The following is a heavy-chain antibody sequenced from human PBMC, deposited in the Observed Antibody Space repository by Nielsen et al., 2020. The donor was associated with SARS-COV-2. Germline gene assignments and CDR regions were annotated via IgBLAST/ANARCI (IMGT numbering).Heavy chain of an antibody. CDR2: IYYSGST. D-gene: IGHD3-3*01. J-gene: IGHJ6*02. V-gene: IGHV4-30-4*01. CDR1: GGSISSGDYY. Sequence: SETLSLTCTVSGGSISSGDYYWSWIRQPPGKGLEWIGYIYYSGSTYYNPSLKIRVTISVDTSKNQFSLKLSSVTAADTALYYCARERVGGITIFGVVTRYGMDVWGQGTTVTVSS. CDR3: ARERVGGITIFGVVTRYGMDV.